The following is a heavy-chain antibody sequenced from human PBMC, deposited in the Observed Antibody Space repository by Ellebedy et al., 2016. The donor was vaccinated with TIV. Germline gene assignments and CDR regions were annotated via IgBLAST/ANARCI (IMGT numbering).Heavy chain of an antibody. Sequence: KVSCXGSGYSFTSYWIGWVRQMPGKGLEWMGIIYPGDSDTRYSPSFQGQVTISADKSISTAYLQWSSLKASDTAMYYCARRGSSSPPYFDYWGQGTLVTVSS. V-gene: IGHV5-51*01. D-gene: IGHD6-13*01. J-gene: IGHJ4*02. CDR2: IYPGDSDT. CDR3: ARRGSSSPPYFDY. CDR1: GYSFTSYW.